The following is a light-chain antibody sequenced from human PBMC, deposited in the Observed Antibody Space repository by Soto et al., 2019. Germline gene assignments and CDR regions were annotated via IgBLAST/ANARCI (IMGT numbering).Light chain of an antibody. V-gene: IGLV1-40*01. J-gene: IGLJ1*01. Sequence: QSVLTQPPSVSGAPGQRVTISCTGSSSNIGARFDVHWYRHLPGTAPKLLISVNTNGPSGVADRFSGSKSGTSASLGIAGLRAEDEADYYCQSYDSSLAGFVFGTGTKVTVL. CDR2: VNT. CDR3: QSYDSSLAGFV. CDR1: SSNIGARFD.